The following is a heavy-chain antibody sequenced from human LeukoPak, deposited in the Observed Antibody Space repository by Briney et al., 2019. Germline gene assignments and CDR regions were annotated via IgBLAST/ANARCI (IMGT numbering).Heavy chain of an antibody. Sequence: SETLSLTCTVSGGSISSGDYYWSWIRQPPGKGLEWIGYIYYSGSTYYNPSLKSRVTISVDTSKNQFSLKLSSVTAADTAVYYCARGGVEYSSSWYTYYYGMDVWGQGTTVTVSS. J-gene: IGHJ6*02. CDR1: GGSISSGDYY. V-gene: IGHV4-30-4*02. CDR2: IYYSGST. D-gene: IGHD6-13*01. CDR3: ARGGVEYSSSWYTYYYGMDV.